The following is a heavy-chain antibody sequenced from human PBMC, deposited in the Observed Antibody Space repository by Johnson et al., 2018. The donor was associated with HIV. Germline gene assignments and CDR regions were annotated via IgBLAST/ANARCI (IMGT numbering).Heavy chain of an antibody. CDR3: AKARGYSYGGDAFDI. Sequence: VPLVESGGGVVQPGRSLRLSCAASGFTFSSYAMHWVRQAPGKGLEWVAVISYGGSNKYYADSVKGRFTISRDNAKNTLYLQMNSLRAEDTAVYYCAKARGYSYGGDAFDIWGQGTMVTVSS. CDR2: ISYGGSNK. D-gene: IGHD5-18*01. V-gene: IGHV3-30*18. CDR1: GFTFSSYA. J-gene: IGHJ3*02.